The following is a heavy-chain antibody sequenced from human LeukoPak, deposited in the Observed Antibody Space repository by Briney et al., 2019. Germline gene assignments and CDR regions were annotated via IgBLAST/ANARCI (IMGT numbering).Heavy chain of an antibody. Sequence: TGGSLRLSCAASGFTFSSYGMHWVRQAPGKGLEWVAVIWYDGSNKYYADSVKGRFTISRDNSKNTLYLQMNSLRAEDTAVYYCARDALSSSTIFGVVTVFDYWGQGTLVTVSS. V-gene: IGHV3-30*19. CDR3: ARDALSSSTIFGVVTVFDY. CDR1: GFTFSSYG. CDR2: IWYDGSNK. J-gene: IGHJ4*02. D-gene: IGHD3-3*01.